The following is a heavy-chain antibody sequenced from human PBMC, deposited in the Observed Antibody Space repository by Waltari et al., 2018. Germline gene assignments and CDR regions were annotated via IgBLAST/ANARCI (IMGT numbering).Heavy chain of an antibody. V-gene: IGHV3-21*01. Sequence: VQLVGSGGGLVKPGGYLRLSCAASGFTSRSYPMNWGRQAPGKGLEWVSSISSGSSYIYYADAVKGRFTISRDNAKNSLYLQMNSLRVEDTAVYYCAREWGVMVGTAGFYFDYWGQGALVTVSS. CDR1: GFTSRSYP. D-gene: IGHD2-15*01. CDR3: AREWGVMVGTAGFYFDY. J-gene: IGHJ4*02. CDR2: ISSGSSYI.